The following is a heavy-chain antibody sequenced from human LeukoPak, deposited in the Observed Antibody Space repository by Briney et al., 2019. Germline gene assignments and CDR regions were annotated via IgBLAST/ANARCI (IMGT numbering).Heavy chain of an antibody. D-gene: IGHD1-26*01. V-gene: IGHV3-23*01. CDR3: AKDRRVGATTSDAFDI. CDR1: GFTFSSYA. J-gene: IGHJ3*02. CDR2: ISGSGGST. Sequence: GGSLRLSCAASGFTFSSYAMSWVRQAPGKGLEWVSAISGSGGSTYYADSVKGRFTISRDNSKNTLYLQMNSLRAEDTAVYYCAKDRRVGATTSDAFDIWGQGTMVTVSS.